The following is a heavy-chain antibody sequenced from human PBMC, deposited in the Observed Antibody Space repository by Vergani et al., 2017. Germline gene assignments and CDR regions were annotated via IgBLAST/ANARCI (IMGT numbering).Heavy chain of an antibody. V-gene: IGHV3-21*01. D-gene: IGHD6-6*01. Sequence: EVQLVESGGGLVKPGGSLRLSCAASGFTFSSYGMNWVRQAPGKGLEWVSSISSSSSYIYYADSVKGRFTISRDNAKNSLYLQMNSLRAEDTAVYYCARVTGSSSSGYYWGQGTLVTVSS. CDR3: ARVTGSSSSGYY. J-gene: IGHJ4*02. CDR1: GFTFSSYG. CDR2: ISSSSSYI.